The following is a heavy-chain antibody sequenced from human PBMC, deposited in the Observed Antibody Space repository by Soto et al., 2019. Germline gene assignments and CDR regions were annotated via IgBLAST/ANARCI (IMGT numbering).Heavy chain of an antibody. CDR3: ARDKITGLFDY. D-gene: IGHD2-8*02. J-gene: IGHJ4*02. CDR1: GGSIGGSSYY. Sequence: PSETLSLTCTVSGGSIGGSSYYWGWIRQPPGKGLEWIGNIYYSGSTYYNPSLKSRVTISVDTSKNQFSLKLSSVTAADTAVYYCARDKITGLFDYWGQGTLVTVSS. V-gene: IGHV4-39*02. CDR2: IYYSGST.